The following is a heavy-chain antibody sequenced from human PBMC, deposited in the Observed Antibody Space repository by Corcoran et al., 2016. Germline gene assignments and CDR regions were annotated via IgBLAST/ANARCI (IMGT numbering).Heavy chain of an antibody. CDR1: GLTVSSNY. Sequence: EVQLVESGGGLSQPGGSLRLSCAASGLTVSSNYMSWVRQAPGKGLEWVSVIYSDGITYYADSMKGRFTISRDNSKNMLYLQMNSLRAEDTAVYYCARHGIAAAGSWFDPWGQGTLVIVSS. D-gene: IGHD6-13*01. V-gene: IGHV3-53*01. CDR2: IYSDGIT. CDR3: ARHGIAAAGSWFDP. J-gene: IGHJ5*02.